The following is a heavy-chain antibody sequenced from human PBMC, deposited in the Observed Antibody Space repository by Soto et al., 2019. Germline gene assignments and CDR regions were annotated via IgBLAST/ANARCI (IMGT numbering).Heavy chain of an antibody. CDR2: IFYSGST. J-gene: IGHJ4*02. Sequence: PSETLSLTCTVSGGSISSSSYYWGWIRQPPGKGLEWIGSIFYSGSTFYNPSLNSRVIMSVDTSKNQFSLKMNSVTAADTVVYYCERQRFTMIVGLGEFDYWGRGTLVTVSS. CDR3: ERQRFTMIVGLGEFDY. V-gene: IGHV4-39*01. D-gene: IGHD3-22*01. CDR1: GGSISSSSYY.